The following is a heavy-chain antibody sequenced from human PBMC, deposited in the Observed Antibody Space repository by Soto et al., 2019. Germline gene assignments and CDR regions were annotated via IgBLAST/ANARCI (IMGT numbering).Heavy chain of an antibody. CDR2: IHYSGTI. J-gene: IGHJ6*02. D-gene: IGHD3-10*01. V-gene: IGHV4-59*02. Sequence: SETLSLTCTVSGVSVSNYYWSCIRQPPWEGLEWIGQIHYSGTINYNPSLKSRVTMSLDTSKNQFSLKVSSVTAADTAIYYCVRDWAGDPGHMDVWGQGTTVTVS. CDR3: VRDWAGDPGHMDV. CDR1: GVSVSNYY.